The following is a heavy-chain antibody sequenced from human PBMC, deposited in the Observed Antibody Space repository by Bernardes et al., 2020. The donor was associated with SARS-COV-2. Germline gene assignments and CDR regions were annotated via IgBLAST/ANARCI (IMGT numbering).Heavy chain of an antibody. CDR3: RDYQMSDTSDY. D-gene: IGHD2-2*01. CDR2: IDQSGNT. CDR1: GCSFSGYY. J-gene: IGHJ4*02. V-gene: IGHV4-34*01. Sequence: WGSLRLTCAVSGCSFSGYYWSWIRQPPGKGLEWIGEIDQSGNTNYNPSLKSRVTISVDTSRKQFSLKVTSVTAADTAVYYCRDYQMSDTSDYWGQGTLVTVSS.